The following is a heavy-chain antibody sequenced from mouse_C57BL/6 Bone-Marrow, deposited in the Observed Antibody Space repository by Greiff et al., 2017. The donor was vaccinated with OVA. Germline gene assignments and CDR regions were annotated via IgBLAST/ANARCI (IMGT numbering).Heavy chain of an antibody. CDR1: GYAFSSYW. Sequence: VQLQQSGAELVKPGASVKISCKASGYAFSSYWMNWVKQRPGTGLEWIGQIYPGDGDTNYNGKFKGKATLTADKSSSTAYMQLSSLTSEDSAVYFCARPCRDWYFDVWGTGTTVTVSS. CDR2: IYPGDGDT. CDR3: ARPCRDWYFDV. D-gene: IGHD6-1*01. J-gene: IGHJ1*03. V-gene: IGHV1-80*01.